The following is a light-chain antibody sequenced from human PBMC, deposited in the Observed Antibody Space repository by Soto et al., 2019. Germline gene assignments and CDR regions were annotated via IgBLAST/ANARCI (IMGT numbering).Light chain of an antibody. CDR1: TSDVGRYNY. V-gene: IGLV2-14*01. Sequence: QSALTQPASVSGSPGQSITISCTGTTSDVGRYNYVSWYQQHPGKAPKLIIYDVSNRPSGVSIRFSGSKSDNTASLTISGLQPEDEADYHCSSYTTSNTRQIVFGTGTKVTVL. CDR2: DVS. J-gene: IGLJ1*01. CDR3: SSYTTSNTRQIV.